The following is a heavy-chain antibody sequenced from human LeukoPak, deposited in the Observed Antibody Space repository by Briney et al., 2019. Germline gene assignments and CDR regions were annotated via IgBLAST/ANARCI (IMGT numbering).Heavy chain of an antibody. V-gene: IGHV3-7*03. CDR3: AKLFDSGTYNNFFHY. CDR2: IKHDGSEK. Sequence: GSLRLSCAASGLTFSNYWMSWVRQGPGKGLEWVANIKHDGSEKYYIDSVKGRFTISRDNAKNSVYLQMNSLRPEDTAIYYCAKLFDSGTYNNFFHYWGQGTLVTVSS. D-gene: IGHD3-10*01. CDR1: GLTFSNYW. J-gene: IGHJ4*02.